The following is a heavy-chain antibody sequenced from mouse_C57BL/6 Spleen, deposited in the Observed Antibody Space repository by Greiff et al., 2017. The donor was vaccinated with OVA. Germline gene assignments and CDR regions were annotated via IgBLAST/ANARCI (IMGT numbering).Heavy chain of an antibody. CDR2: IDPEDGET. V-gene: IGHV14-2*01. D-gene: IGHD1-1*01. J-gene: IGHJ3*01. CDR3: ARKGAIYYYGSSPFAY. CDR1: GFNIKDYY. Sequence: EVNVVESGAELVKPGASVKLSCTASGFNIKDYYMHWVKQRPEQGLEWIGRIDPEDGETKYAPKFQGTATITADTSSNTAYMQLSSLTSEDTAVYYCARKGAIYYYGSSPFAYWGQGTLVTVSA.